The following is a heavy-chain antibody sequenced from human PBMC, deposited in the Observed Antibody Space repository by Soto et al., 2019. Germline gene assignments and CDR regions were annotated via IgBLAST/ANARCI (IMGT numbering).Heavy chain of an antibody. CDR2: IIPILGIA. CDR1: GGTFSRYT. V-gene: IGHV1-69*04. D-gene: IGHD1-26*01. Sequence: SVKVSCKASGGTFSRYTICWVRQAPGQGLEWMGRIIPILGIANYAQKFQGRVTITADKSTSTAYMELSSLRSEDTAVYYCARDLSGSYASNWFDPWGQGTLVTVSS. CDR3: ARDLSGSYASNWFDP. J-gene: IGHJ5*02.